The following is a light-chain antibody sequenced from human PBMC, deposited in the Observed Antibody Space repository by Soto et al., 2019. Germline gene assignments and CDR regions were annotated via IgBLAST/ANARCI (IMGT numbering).Light chain of an antibody. CDR2: TNN. Sequence: QSVLTQPPSASGTPGQRVTISCSGSSSNIGSNTVNWYQQLPGTAPKLLIYTNNQRPSGVPDRLSGSKPGTSPSLVISWRQSDDKADDYCTAWDGNLKGAVFGGGTQLTVL. V-gene: IGLV1-44*01. CDR1: SSNIGSNT. J-gene: IGLJ7*01. CDR3: TAWDGNLKGAV.